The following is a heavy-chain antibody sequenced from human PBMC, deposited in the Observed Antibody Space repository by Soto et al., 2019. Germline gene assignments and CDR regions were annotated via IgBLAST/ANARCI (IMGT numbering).Heavy chain of an antibody. CDR3: ARRGSR. D-gene: IGHD2-15*01. J-gene: IGHJ3*01. Sequence: EVHLVESGGGLVQPGGSLRLSCAASGFTFSSSEMYWVRQAPGKGPEWISYIHPGGQTIFYAESVKGRFTISRDNAKHSVYLQMNSLRAEDTAVYYCARRGSRWGRGTKVTVSS. CDR2: IHPGGQTI. CDR1: GFTFSSSE. V-gene: IGHV3-48*03.